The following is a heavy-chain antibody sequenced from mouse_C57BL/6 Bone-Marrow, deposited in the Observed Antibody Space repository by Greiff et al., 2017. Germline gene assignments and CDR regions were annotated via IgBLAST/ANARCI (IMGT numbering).Heavy chain of an antibody. Sequence: VKLLESGAELARPGASVKLSCKASGYTFTSYGISWVKQRTGQGLEWIGEIYPRSGNTYYNEKFKGKATLTADKSSSTAYMELRSLTSEDSAVYFCAREGDCHWYFDVWGTGTTVTVSS. V-gene: IGHV1-81*01. CDR3: AREGDCHWYFDV. CDR2: IYPRSGNT. CDR1: GYTFTSYG. J-gene: IGHJ1*03.